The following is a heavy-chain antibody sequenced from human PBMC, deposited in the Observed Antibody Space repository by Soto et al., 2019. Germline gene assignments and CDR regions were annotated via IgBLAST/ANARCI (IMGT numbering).Heavy chain of an antibody. CDR1: GGSISSGGYY. J-gene: IGHJ6*02. CDR3: ARDYQVRQSGWYMAADPASSGMDA. D-gene: IGHD6-19*01. V-gene: IGHV4-31*03. Sequence: SETLSLTCTVSGGSISSGGYYWSWIRQHPGKGLEWIGYIYYSGSTYYNPSLKSRITISVDASKNQFSLKLSSVTAADTAVYYCARDYQVRQSGWYMAADPASSGMDAWGQGNTLPISS. CDR2: IYYSGST.